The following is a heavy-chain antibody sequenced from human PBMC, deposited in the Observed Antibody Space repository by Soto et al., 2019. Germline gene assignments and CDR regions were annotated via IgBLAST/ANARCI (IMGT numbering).Heavy chain of an antibody. CDR3: ARDAIFGADYYMDV. J-gene: IGHJ6*03. D-gene: IGHD3-3*01. CDR1: GGSISSYY. CDR2: IYYSGST. V-gene: IGHV4-59*01. Sequence: SETLSVTCTVSGGSISSYYWSWSRQPPGKGLEWIGYIYYSGSTNYNPSLKSRVTISVDTSKNQFSLKLSSVTAADTAVYYCARDAIFGADYYMDVWGKGTTVTVSS.